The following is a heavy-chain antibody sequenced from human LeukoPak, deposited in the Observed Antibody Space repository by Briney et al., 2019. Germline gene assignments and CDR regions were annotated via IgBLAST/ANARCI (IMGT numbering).Heavy chain of an antibody. CDR1: GFTFSSYW. CDR2: IKQDGSEK. Sequence: GGSLRLSCAASGFTFSSYWMSWVRQAPGKGLEWVANIKQDGSEKYYVDSVKGRFTISRDNAKNSLYLQMNSLRAEDTAVYYCARHLYDFWSGYYTGNYYYGMDVWGQGTTVTVSS. V-gene: IGHV3-7*01. J-gene: IGHJ6*02. CDR3: ARHLYDFWSGYYTGNYYYGMDV. D-gene: IGHD3-3*01.